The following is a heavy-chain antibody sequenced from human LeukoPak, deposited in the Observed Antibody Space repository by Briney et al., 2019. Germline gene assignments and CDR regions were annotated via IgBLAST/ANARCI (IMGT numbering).Heavy chain of an antibody. D-gene: IGHD2-15*01. CDR1: GGSISSSSYY. CDR3: ARARCGGSCFDFDY. Sequence: SETLSLTCTVSGGSISSSSYYWGWIRQPPGKGLEWIGSIYYSGSTYYNPSLKSRATISVDTSKNQFSLKLRSVTAADTAVYYCARARCGGSCFDFDYWGQGTLVTVSS. V-gene: IGHV4-39*07. CDR2: IYYSGST. J-gene: IGHJ4*02.